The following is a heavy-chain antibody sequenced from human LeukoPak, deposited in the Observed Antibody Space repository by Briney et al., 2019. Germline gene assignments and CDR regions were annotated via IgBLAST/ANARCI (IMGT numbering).Heavy chain of an antibody. Sequence: GGSLRLSCAASGFTFSSYAMSWVRQAPGNGLEWVSAISGSGGSTYYADSVKGRFTISRDNSKNTLYLQMNSLKAEDTAVYYCAKDLGITMIVRYYFDYWGQGTLVTVSS. V-gene: IGHV3-23*01. D-gene: IGHD3-22*01. J-gene: IGHJ4*02. CDR2: ISGSGGST. CDR1: GFTFSSYA. CDR3: AKDLGITMIVRYYFDY.